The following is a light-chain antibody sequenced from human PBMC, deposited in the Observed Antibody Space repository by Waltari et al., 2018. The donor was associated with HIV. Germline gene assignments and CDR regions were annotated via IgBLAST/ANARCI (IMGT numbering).Light chain of an antibody. CDR2: VNNDGSH. CDR3: QTWGTGIHVE. CDR1: SGPSHYS. J-gene: IGLJ2*01. Sequence: QLVVTQSPSASASLGASVKLTCTLSSGPSHYSIAWYQQPPDKRPRFLMKVNNDGSHKKGDGTSDRFSGSTSGAERYLTITSLRSEDEADYHCQTWGTGIHVEFGGGTRLSVL. V-gene: IGLV4-69*01.